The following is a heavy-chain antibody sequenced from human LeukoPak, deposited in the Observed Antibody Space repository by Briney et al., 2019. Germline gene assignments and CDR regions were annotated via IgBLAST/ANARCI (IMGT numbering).Heavy chain of an antibody. D-gene: IGHD6-13*01. CDR2: ISAYNGNT. CDR1: GYTFTNDG. V-gene: IGHV1-18*01. Sequence: ASVKVSCKTSGYTFTNDGISWVRQAPGLGLEWMGWISAYNGNTNYAQTVQGRVTMTTDTSTSTAYMELRSLRFDDTAVYYCARDQSVRLLQTSSTYFKHVFAIWGQGSMVTVSS. CDR3: ARDQSVRLLQTSSTYFKHVFAI. J-gene: IGHJ3*02.